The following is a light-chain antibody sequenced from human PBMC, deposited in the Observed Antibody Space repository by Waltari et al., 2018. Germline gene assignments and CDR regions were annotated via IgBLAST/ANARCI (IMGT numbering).Light chain of an antibody. Sequence: VLTQSPATLSLSPGERATLSCRASQGISSYLAWYQHKPGQPPSLLIYDASNRATGIPARFSGSGSGTDFTLTISSLEPEDFAVYYGQQRYNWPATFGPGTKVAIK. V-gene: IGKV3-11*01. CDR3: QQRYNWPAT. CDR2: DAS. CDR1: QGISSY. J-gene: IGKJ3*01.